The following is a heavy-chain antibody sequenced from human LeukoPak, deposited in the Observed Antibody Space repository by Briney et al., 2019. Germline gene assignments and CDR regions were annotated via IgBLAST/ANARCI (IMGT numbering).Heavy chain of an antibody. V-gene: IGHV3-23*01. CDR3: AKTRTYSNTGYYYYGMDV. Sequence: GGSLRLSCATSGFTFSSYAMSWVRQAPGKGLEWVSAISGSGGSTYYADSVKGRFTISRDNSKNTLYLQMNSLRAEDTAVYYCAKTRTYSNTGYYYYGMDVWGQGTTATVSS. D-gene: IGHD4-11*01. CDR1: GFTFSSYA. J-gene: IGHJ6*02. CDR2: ISGSGGST.